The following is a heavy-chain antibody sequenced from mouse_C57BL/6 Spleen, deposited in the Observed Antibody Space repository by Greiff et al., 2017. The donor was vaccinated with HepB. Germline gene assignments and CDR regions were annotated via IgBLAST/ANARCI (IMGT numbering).Heavy chain of an antibody. V-gene: IGHV1-39*01. CDR2: INPNYGTT. CDR1: GYSFTDYN. J-gene: IGHJ4*01. Sequence: VQLQQSGPELVKPGASVKISCKASGYSFTDYNMNWVKQSNGKSLEWIGVINPNYGTTSYNQKFKGKATLTVDQSSSTAYMQLNSLTSEDSAVYYCARAMGFITTVVATDYAMDYWGQGTSVTVSS. D-gene: IGHD1-1*01. CDR3: ARAMGFITTVVATDYAMDY.